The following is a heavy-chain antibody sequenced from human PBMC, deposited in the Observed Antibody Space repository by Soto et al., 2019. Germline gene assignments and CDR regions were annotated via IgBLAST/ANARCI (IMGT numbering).Heavy chain of an antibody. Sequence: EVQLVESGGGLVKPGGSLRLSCAASGFTFSSYSMNWVRQAPGKGLEWVSSISSSSSYIYYADSVKGRFTISRDNAKNSLYLQMNSLRAEDTAVYYCARDNMMVRVGATTGCMDVWGQGTTVTVSS. J-gene: IGHJ6*02. CDR3: ARDNMMVRVGATTGCMDV. V-gene: IGHV3-21*01. CDR2: ISSSSSYI. D-gene: IGHD1-26*01. CDR1: GFTFSSYS.